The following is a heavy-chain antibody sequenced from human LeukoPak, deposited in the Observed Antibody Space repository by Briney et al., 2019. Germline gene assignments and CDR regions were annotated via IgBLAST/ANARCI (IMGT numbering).Heavy chain of an antibody. CDR2: IIPILGSA. V-gene: IGHV1-69*11. D-gene: IGHD6-13*01. Sequence: GASVKVSCKASGGTFSSYAISWVRQAPGQGLEWKGWIIPILGSANYAQSFQGRVTMTADESTSTAYMELSSLRSEDTAVYYCATSSRTYSSTDYWGQGTLVTVSS. CDR3: ATSSRTYSSTDY. CDR1: GGTFSSYA. J-gene: IGHJ4*02.